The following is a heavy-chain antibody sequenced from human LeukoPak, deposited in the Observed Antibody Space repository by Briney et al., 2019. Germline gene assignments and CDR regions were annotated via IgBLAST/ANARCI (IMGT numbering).Heavy chain of an antibody. J-gene: IGHJ3*02. D-gene: IGHD2-2*02. Sequence: ASVKVSCKASGYTLTSYYMHWVRQAPGQGLEWMGIINPSGGSTSYAQKFQGRVTMTRDTSTSTVYMELSSLRAEDTAVYYCARDIEPDCSTTSCYIKAFDMWGQGTMVTVSS. V-gene: IGHV1-46*01. CDR2: INPSGGST. CDR3: ARDIEPDCSTTSCYIKAFDM. CDR1: GYTLTSYY.